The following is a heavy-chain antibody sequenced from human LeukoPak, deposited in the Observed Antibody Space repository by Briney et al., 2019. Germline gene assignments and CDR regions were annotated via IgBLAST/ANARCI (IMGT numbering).Heavy chain of an antibody. CDR1: GFTFSSYS. CDR3: ARGPRGYSYGALNWFDP. V-gene: IGHV3-48*01. D-gene: IGHD5-18*01. CDR2: ISSSSSTI. Sequence: GGSLRLSCAASGFTFSSYSMNWVRQAPGKGLEGVSYISSSSSTIYYADSVKGRFTISRDNAKNSLYLQMNSLRAEDTAVYYCARGPRGYSYGALNWFDPWGQGTLVTVSS. J-gene: IGHJ5*02.